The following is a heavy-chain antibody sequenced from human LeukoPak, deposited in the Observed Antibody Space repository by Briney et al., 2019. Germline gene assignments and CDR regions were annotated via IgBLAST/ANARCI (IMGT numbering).Heavy chain of an antibody. CDR2: IRYDGSNK. CDR1: GFTFSSYG. D-gene: IGHD6-13*01. Sequence: GGSLRLSCAASGFTFSSYGMHWVRQAPGKGLEWVAFIRYDGSNKYYADSVKGRFTISRDNSKNTLYLQMNSLRAEDTAVYYCAKDLKRAAGTRAGWFDPWGQGTLVTVSS. V-gene: IGHV3-30*02. CDR3: AKDLKRAAGTRAGWFDP. J-gene: IGHJ5*02.